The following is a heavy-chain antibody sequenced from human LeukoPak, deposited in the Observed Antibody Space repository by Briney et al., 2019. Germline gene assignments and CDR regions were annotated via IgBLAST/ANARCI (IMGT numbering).Heavy chain of an antibody. CDR2: IYHSGST. Sequence: SETLSLTCAVSGGSISSGGYSWSWIRQPPGKGLEWIGYIYHSGSTYYNPSLKSRVIISVDRSKNQFSLKLSSVTAADTAVYYCARAGGLGNWFDPWGQGTLVTVSS. D-gene: IGHD3-10*01. CDR3: ARAGGLGNWFDP. CDR1: GGSISSGGYS. J-gene: IGHJ5*02. V-gene: IGHV4-30-2*01.